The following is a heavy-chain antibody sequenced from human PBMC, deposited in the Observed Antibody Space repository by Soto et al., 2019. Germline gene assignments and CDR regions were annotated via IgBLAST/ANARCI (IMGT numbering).Heavy chain of an antibody. CDR2: MNPNSGNT. J-gene: IGHJ4*02. CDR3: ARHWLSWSSYY. V-gene: IGHV1-8*01. D-gene: IGHD1-26*01. CDR1: GYTFTSYD. Sequence: ASVKVSCKASGYTFTSYDINWVRQASGQGLEWMGWMNPNSGNTGYAQKFKGRVTMTRNTSISTAYMELSSLRSEDTAVYYCARHWLSWSSYYWGQGTLVTVSS.